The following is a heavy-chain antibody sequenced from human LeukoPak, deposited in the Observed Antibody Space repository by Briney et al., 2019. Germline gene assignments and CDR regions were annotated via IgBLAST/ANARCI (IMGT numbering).Heavy chain of an antibody. CDR2: INAGNLNT. Sequence: ASVKVSCKASGYTFTGYYMHWVRQAPGQRLEWMGWINAGNLNTKYSQEFQGRVAITRDTSASTAYMELTSLISEDMPVYYCARGYSSSWSPGFDYWGQGTLVIVSS. CDR1: GYTFTGYY. J-gene: IGHJ4*02. CDR3: ARGYSSSWSPGFDY. V-gene: IGHV1-3*03. D-gene: IGHD6-13*01.